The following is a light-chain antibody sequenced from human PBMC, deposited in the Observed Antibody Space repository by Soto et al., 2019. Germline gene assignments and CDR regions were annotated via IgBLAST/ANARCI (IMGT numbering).Light chain of an antibody. CDR1: SSAVGAYTF. V-gene: IGLV2-14*03. Sequence: QSALTQPASVSGSPGQSITISCTGTSSAVGAYTFVSWYQQHPDKVPKLMIFDVSRRPSGVSDRFSGSKSGNTASLTISGLQPEDEADYYCSSYTSSSTHVFGSGPKVTVL. CDR2: DVS. J-gene: IGLJ1*01. CDR3: SSYTSSSTHV.